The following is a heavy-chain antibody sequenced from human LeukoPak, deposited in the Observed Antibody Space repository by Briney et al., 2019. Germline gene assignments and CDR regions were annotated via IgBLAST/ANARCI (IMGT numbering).Heavy chain of an antibody. Sequence: ASVKVFCKASGYTFTGYYMHWARQAPGQGLEWMGIINPSGGSTSYAQKFQGRVTMTRDTSTSTVYMELSSLRSEDTAVYYCARDPPTTTVVTGDYWGQGTLVTVSS. CDR1: GYTFTGYY. CDR3: ARDPPTTTVVTGDY. V-gene: IGHV1-46*01. J-gene: IGHJ4*02. CDR2: INPSGGST. D-gene: IGHD4-23*01.